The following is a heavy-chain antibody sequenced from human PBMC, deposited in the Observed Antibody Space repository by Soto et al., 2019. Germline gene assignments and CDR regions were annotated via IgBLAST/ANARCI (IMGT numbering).Heavy chain of an antibody. Sequence: GGSLRLSCAASGFTFSSYGMHWVRQAPGKGLEWVAVISYDGSNKYYADSVKGRFTISRDNSKNTLYLQMNSLRAEDTAVYYCAKGSSRCSSTSRYIYWGQGTLVTVSS. CDR1: GFTFSSYG. J-gene: IGHJ4*02. CDR3: AKGSSRCSSTSRYIY. V-gene: IGHV3-30*18. D-gene: IGHD2-2*02. CDR2: ISYDGSNK.